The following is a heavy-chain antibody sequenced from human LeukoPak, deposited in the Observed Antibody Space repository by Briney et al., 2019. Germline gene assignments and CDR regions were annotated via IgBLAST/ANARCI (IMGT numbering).Heavy chain of an antibody. D-gene: IGHD6-13*01. CDR1: GFTFDDYA. CDR3: ARASGSSWYRAFDI. J-gene: IGHJ3*02. V-gene: IGHV3-9*01. Sequence: PGRSLRLSCAASGFTFDDYAMHWVRQAPGKGLEWVSGINWNSGNIGYADSVKGRFTISRDNAKNSLYLQMNSLRAEDTAVYYCARASGSSWYRAFDIWGQGTMVTVSS. CDR2: INWNSGNI.